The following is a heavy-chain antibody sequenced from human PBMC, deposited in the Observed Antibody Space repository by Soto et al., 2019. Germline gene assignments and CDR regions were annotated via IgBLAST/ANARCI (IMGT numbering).Heavy chain of an antibody. CDR2: ITNNGGT. Sequence: PSETLSLTCSVSGYSISISSYNWCWILQSPGEGLEWIASITNNGGTQYNPSLKSRVTIFVDTSKNEFSLKVTSVTAADTGVYFCASGYAPSEFDHWGQGSLVTVSS. J-gene: IGHJ4*02. V-gene: IGHV4-39*01. CDR1: GYSISISSYN. CDR3: ASGYAPSEFDH. D-gene: IGHD2-2*03.